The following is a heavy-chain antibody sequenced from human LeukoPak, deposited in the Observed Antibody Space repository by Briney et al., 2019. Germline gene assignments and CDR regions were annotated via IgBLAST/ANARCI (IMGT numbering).Heavy chain of an antibody. J-gene: IGHJ4*02. Sequence: SETLSLTCTVSGGSISSGIYYWSWIRQPAGKGLEWIGRIYSSGSTNYSPSLKSRVTISVDTSKNQFSLKLSSVTAADTAVYYCAREPTYCSGGSCYRGFDYWGQGTLVTVSS. CDR2: IYSSGST. V-gene: IGHV4-61*02. D-gene: IGHD2-15*01. CDR3: AREPTYCSGGSCYRGFDY. CDR1: GGSISSGIYY.